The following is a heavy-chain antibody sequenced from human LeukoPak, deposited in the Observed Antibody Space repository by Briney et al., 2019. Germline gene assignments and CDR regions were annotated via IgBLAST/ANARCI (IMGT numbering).Heavy chain of an antibody. CDR2: MNPNSGNT. Sequence: GWMNPNSGNTGYAQKFQGRVTMTRNTSISTAYMELSSLRSEDTAVYHCARSTGIAPTGVGYWGQGTLVTVSS. J-gene: IGHJ4*02. D-gene: IGHD6-13*01. V-gene: IGHV1-8*01. CDR3: ARSTGIAPTGVGY.